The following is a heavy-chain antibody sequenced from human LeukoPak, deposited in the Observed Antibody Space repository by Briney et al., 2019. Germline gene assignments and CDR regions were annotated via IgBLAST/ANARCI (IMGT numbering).Heavy chain of an antibody. Sequence: GGSLRLSCAASGFTFSSYSMNWVRQAPGKGLGWVSSIRSRGSYIYYADSVKGRFTISRDNAKNSLYLQMNSLRAEDTAVYYCARAGYYYDSSGYPHDAFDIWGQGTMVTVSS. CDR3: ARAGYYYDSSGYPHDAFDI. J-gene: IGHJ3*02. CDR1: GFTFSSYS. CDR2: IRSRGSYI. D-gene: IGHD3-22*01. V-gene: IGHV3-21*01.